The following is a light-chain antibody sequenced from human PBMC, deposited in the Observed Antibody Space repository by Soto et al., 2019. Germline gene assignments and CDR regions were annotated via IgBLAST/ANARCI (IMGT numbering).Light chain of an antibody. Sequence: IVLTQSQNTLSLSPGERATLSCRASPSVTNFLAWYQQKPGQAPRLLIYGAFNRATGIPARFSGSGSGTDFTLTISSLEPEDSAVYYCQQRNVWPPVTFGQVTRLAI. J-gene: IGKJ5*01. CDR2: GAF. V-gene: IGKV3-11*01. CDR3: QQRNVWPPVT. CDR1: PSVTNF.